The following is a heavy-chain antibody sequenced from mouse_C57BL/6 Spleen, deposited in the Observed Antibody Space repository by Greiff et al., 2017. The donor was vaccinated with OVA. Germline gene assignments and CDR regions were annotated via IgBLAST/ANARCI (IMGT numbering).Heavy chain of an antibody. J-gene: IGHJ1*03. Sequence: EVQLQQSGPELVKPGASVKISCKASGYTFTDYYMNWVKQSHGKSLEWIGDINPNNGGTSYNQKFKGKATLTVDKSSSTAYMELRSLTSEDSAVYYCARSARGDGYFDVWGTGTTVTVSS. V-gene: IGHV1-26*01. CDR1: GYTFTDYY. CDR2: INPNNGGT. D-gene: IGHD3-3*01. CDR3: ARSARGDGYFDV.